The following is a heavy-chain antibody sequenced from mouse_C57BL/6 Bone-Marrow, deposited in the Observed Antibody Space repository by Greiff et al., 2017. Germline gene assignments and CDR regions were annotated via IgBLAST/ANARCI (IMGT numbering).Heavy chain of an antibody. Sequence: QVQLQQPGAELVKPGASVKLSCKASGYTFTSYWMQWVKQRPGQGLEWIGEIDPSDSYTNYNQKFKGKATLTVDTSSSTAYMQLSSLTSEDTAIYYCARDRVVTTGFAYWGQGTLVTVSA. J-gene: IGHJ3*01. V-gene: IGHV1-50*01. CDR3: ARDRVVTTGFAY. D-gene: IGHD2-3*01. CDR2: IDPSDSYT. CDR1: GYTFTSYW.